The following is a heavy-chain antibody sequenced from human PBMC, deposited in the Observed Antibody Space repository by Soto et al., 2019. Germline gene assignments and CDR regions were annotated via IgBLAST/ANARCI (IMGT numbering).Heavy chain of an antibody. J-gene: IGHJ5*02. CDR2: IHPHSVAT. Sequence: QVQLVQSGAEVKKPGASVKVSCEATGYTFTGNYLHWVRQAPGQGLEWMGWIHPHSVATTYAQKFQGWVTMTRDTAISTAYLDLSSLKSNDTAVYYCVREGVGPTYGWFDPWGQGTLVTVSS. CDR1: GYTFTGNY. V-gene: IGHV1-2*04. D-gene: IGHD2-8*01. CDR3: VREGVGPTYGWFDP.